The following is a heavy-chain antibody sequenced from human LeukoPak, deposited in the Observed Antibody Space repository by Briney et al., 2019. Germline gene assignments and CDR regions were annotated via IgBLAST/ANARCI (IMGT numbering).Heavy chain of an antibody. J-gene: IGHJ6*02. D-gene: IGHD3-9*01. CDR2: INPDSGDT. Sequence: GASVKVSCKAPGYTFTGYYMHWMRQAPGQGLEWMGWINPDSGDTNYEQKFQGRVTMTRNTSISTAYMELSSLRSEDTAVYYCARHKLLLRYFDWAGEAARVSGNYYGMDVWGQGTTVTVSS. CDR1: GYTFTGYY. V-gene: IGHV1-2*02. CDR3: ARHKLLLRYFDWAGEAARVSGNYYGMDV.